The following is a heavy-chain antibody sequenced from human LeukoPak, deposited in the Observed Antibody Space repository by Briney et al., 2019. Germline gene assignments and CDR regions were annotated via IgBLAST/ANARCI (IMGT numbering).Heavy chain of an antibody. CDR2: IYYSGST. CDR1: GGSISSYY. J-gene: IGHJ4*02. CDR3: ARGDGIAVASNFDY. D-gene: IGHD6-19*01. Sequence: SETLSLTCTVSGGSISSYYWSWIRQPPGRGLKWIGFIYYSGSTNYNPSLKSRVTISVDTSKNQFSLKLSSVTAADTAVYYCARGDGIAVASNFDYWGQGTLVTVSS. V-gene: IGHV4-59*12.